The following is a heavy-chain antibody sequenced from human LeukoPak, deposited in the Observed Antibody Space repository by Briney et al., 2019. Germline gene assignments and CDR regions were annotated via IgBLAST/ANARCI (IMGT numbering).Heavy chain of an antibody. CDR2: IIPILGIA. CDR1: GGTFSSYA. J-gene: IGHJ4*02. D-gene: IGHD5-18*01. CDR3: ARDSYSYGLDARGGFDY. V-gene: IGHV1-69*04. Sequence: GASVKVSCKASGGTFSSYAISWVRQAPGQGLEWMGRIIPILGIANYAQKFQGRVTITTDESTSTAYMELSSLRSEDTAVYYCARDSYSYGLDARGGFDYWGQGTLVTVSS.